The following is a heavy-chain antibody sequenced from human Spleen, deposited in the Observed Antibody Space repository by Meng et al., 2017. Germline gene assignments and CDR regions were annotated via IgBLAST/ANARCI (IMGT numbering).Heavy chain of an antibody. CDR3: QWLSTHPPDC. Sequence: EVRLVEAGGGLGEPGGSLRLSWAASGFTFSNAWMSWVRQTPGKGLEWLGRIKSKTDGETTDYAAPVKGRFSISRDDAKNTLYLQMNSLKTEDTAVYYCQWLSTHPPDCWGQGTLVTVSS. J-gene: IGHJ4*02. D-gene: IGHD3-22*01. CDR1: GFTFSNAW. V-gene: IGHV3-15*01. CDR2: IKSKTDGETT.